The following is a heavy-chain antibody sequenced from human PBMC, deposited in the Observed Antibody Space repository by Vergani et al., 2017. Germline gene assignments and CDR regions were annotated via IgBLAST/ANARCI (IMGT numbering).Heavy chain of an antibody. Sequence: QLQLQESGSGLVKPSQTLSLTCAVSGGSISSGGYSWSWIRQPPGKGLEWIGYIYHSGSTYYNPSLKSRVTISVDRRKNQFSLKLSTLIAADTAGYYCDGGAVDYYSSGYYYVVGCFDYWGQGTLVTVSS. CDR2: IYHSGST. D-gene: IGHD3-22*01. V-gene: IGHV4-30-2*01. J-gene: IGHJ4*02. CDR3: DGGAVDYYSSGYYYVVGCFDY. CDR1: GGSISSGGYS.